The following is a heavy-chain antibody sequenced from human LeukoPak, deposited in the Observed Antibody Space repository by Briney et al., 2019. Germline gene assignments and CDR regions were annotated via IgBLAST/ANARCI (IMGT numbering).Heavy chain of an antibody. CDR3: ARGLYGSGIGYYHYGLDV. CDR1: GFTFSSYA. Sequence: GGSLRLSCAASGFTFSSYAMPWVRQAPGKGLEWVAVISYDGSNKYYADSVKGRFTISRDNAKNSLYLQMNSLRAEDTAVYYCARGLYGSGIGYYHYGLDVWGRGTTVTVSS. J-gene: IGHJ6*02. V-gene: IGHV3-30-3*01. D-gene: IGHD3-10*01. CDR2: ISYDGSNK.